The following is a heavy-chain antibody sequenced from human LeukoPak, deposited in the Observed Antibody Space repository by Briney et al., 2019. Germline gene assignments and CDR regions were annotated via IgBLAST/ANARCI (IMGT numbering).Heavy chain of an antibody. V-gene: IGHV4-34*01. CDR2: INHSGST. CDR3: ARSSPLYYDFWSGYYTSYYGMDV. Sequence: SETLSLTCAVYGGSFSGYYWSWIRQPPGKGLEWIGEINHSGSTNYNPSLKSRVTISVDTSKNQFSLKLSSETAADTAVYYCARSSPLYYDFWSGYYTSYYGMDVWGQGTTVTVSS. D-gene: IGHD3-3*01. J-gene: IGHJ6*02. CDR1: GGSFSGYY.